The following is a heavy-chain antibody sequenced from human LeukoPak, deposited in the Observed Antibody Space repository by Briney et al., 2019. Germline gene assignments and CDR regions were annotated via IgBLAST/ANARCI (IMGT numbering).Heavy chain of an antibody. CDR2: ISSYNGNT. Sequence: ASVKVSCKASGYTFTNYGISWVRQAPGQGLEWMGWISSYNGNTKYAQKLQGRVTMTIDTSTSTAYMVLRSLRSDDTAVYYCARDGYSSDWYPLDAFEIWGQGTMVTASS. CDR1: GYTFTNYG. CDR3: ARDGYSSDWYPLDAFEI. D-gene: IGHD6-19*01. J-gene: IGHJ3*02. V-gene: IGHV1-18*01.